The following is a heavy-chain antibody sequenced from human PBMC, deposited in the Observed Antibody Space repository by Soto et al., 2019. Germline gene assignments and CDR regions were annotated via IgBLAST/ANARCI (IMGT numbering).Heavy chain of an antibody. CDR3: TSCRDIYGAFHAHFDY. J-gene: IGHJ4*02. D-gene: IGHD3-9*01. CDR2: TYYRSKWYN. Sequence: SETLSLTFAISGDSVSSNSAAWNWIRQSPSRGLEWLGRTYYRSKWYNDYAVSVKSRITINPDTSKNQISLQLNSVTPEDTAVYYCTSCRDIYGAFHAHFDYWRLGILVTVSS. V-gene: IGHV6-1*01. CDR1: GDSVSSNSAA.